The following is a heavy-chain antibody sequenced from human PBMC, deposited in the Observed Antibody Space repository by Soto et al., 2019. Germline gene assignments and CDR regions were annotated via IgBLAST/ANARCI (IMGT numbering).Heavy chain of an antibody. CDR1: GFRFDDFG. CDR3: ARDGGVVTVDAFYL. Sequence: EVQLVESGGGVVRPGGSLRLSCVASGFRFDDFGLTWVRQVPGKGPEWVAGITWNAGSKGYADSVKGRFTISRDNAKNSLHLQMDSLREEDTALYFCARDGGVVTVDAFYLWGQGTMVTVSS. D-gene: IGHD3-16*01. V-gene: IGHV3-20*04. CDR2: ITWNAGSK. J-gene: IGHJ3*01.